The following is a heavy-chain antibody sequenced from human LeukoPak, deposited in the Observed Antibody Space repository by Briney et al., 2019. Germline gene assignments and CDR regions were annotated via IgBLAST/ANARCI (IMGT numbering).Heavy chain of an antibody. CDR3: ARSEYSSSHFDY. Sequence: GASLKISCKGSGYRFTSYCIGWVRQMPGKGLEWMGIIYPGDSDTRYSPSFQGQVTISADKSISTAYLQWSSLKASDTAMYYCARSEYSSSHFDYWGQGTLVTVSS. CDR2: IYPGDSDT. J-gene: IGHJ4*02. V-gene: IGHV5-51*01. CDR1: GYRFTSYC. D-gene: IGHD6-6*01.